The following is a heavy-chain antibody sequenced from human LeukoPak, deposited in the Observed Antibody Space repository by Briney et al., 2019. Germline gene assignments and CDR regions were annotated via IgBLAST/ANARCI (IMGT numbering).Heavy chain of an antibody. V-gene: IGHV3-30*02. D-gene: IGHD2-2*03. J-gene: IGHJ6*03. CDR3: AKDQVDIVVVPAAPDYYYYYYMDV. Sequence: GGSLRLSCAASGFTFSSYGMHWVRQAPGKGLEWVAFIRYDGSNKYYADSVKGRFTISRDNSKNTLYLQMNSLRAEDTAVYYCAKDQVDIVVVPAAPDYYYYYYMDVWGKGTTVTISS. CDR1: GFTFSSYG. CDR2: IRYDGSNK.